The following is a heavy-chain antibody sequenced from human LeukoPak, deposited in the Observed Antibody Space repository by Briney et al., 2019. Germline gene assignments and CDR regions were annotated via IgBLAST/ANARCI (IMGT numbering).Heavy chain of an antibody. J-gene: IGHJ5*01. V-gene: IGHV4-31*03. Sequence: SETLSLTCSVFGGSIGISSSYWSWLRQHPIKGLEWIGYIHYTGSTYYNPSLKSRLTISIDTSKSKFSLELSSVTAADTAVYYCARCDSGGWFFDSWGQGALVTVSS. CDR3: ARCDSGGWFFDS. CDR2: IHYTGST. D-gene: IGHD6-19*01. CDR1: GGSIGISSSY.